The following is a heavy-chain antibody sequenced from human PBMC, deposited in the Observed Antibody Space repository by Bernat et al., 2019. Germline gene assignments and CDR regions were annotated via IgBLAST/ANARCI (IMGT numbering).Heavy chain of an antibody. V-gene: IGHV1-18*01. CDR1: GYTLTSYG. Sequence: QVQLVQSGAEVKKPGASVKVSCKASGYTLTSYGISWVRQAPGQGLEWMGWISAYNGNTNYAQKLQGRGTMTTDTSTSTAYMGLSVLGSDDTAVYYCARDYGDYVDAFDIWGQGTMVTVSS. CDR2: ISAYNGNT. CDR3: ARDYGDYVDAFDI. J-gene: IGHJ3*02. D-gene: IGHD4-17*01.